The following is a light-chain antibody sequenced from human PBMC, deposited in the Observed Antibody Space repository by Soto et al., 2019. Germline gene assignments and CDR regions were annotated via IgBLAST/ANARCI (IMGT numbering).Light chain of an antibody. CDR2: EVN. Sequence: QSALTQPASVSGSPGQSITISCTGTSSDVGDYNYVSWYQQHPGKAPKLMIYEVNYRPSGVSNRFSGSKSDNTASLTISGLQAEDEADYYCSSYTSSSTLYVFGTGTKLTVL. CDR1: SSDVGDYNY. J-gene: IGLJ1*01. V-gene: IGLV2-14*01. CDR3: SSYTSSSTLYV.